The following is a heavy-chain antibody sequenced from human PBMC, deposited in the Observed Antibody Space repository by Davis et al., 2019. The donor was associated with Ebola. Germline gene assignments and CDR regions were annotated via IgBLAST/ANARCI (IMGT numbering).Heavy chain of an antibody. Sequence: SETLSLTCAVYGGSFSGYYWSWIRQPPGKGLEWIGEINHSGSTNYNPSLKSRVTISVDTSKHQFSLKLSSVTAADTAVYYCARGPSLRGWDYWGQGTLVTVSS. D-gene: IGHD3-10*01. CDR1: GGSFSGYY. CDR3: ARGPSLRGWDY. J-gene: IGHJ4*02. V-gene: IGHV4-34*01. CDR2: INHSGST.